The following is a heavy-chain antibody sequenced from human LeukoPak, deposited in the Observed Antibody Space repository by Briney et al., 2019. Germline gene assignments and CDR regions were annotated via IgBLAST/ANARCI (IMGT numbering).Heavy chain of an antibody. CDR1: GGSISNYY. CDR3: AGPSKQLAS. D-gene: IGHD5-24*01. V-gene: IGHV4-59*08. CDR2: SYNSGNT. J-gene: IGHJ5*02. Sequence: SGTLSPTCTVSGGSISNYYWSWIRQPPGKGLEWIGYSYNSGNTNYNPSLRSRVTISVDTSKNQFSLKLSSVTAADTAVYYCAGPSKQLASWGQGTLVTVSS.